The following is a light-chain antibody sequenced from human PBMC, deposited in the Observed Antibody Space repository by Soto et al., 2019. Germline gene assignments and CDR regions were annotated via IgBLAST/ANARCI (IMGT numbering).Light chain of an antibody. V-gene: IGKV1-5*03. Sequence: DIQMTQSPSTLSAPVGDRVTITCRASESINSWLASYPQKPGKAPKLLIHKACSSESGAPSRSSRSGSGTEFTFTISTLQPDDAATDYCQQYNSYSLTFGGGTKVE. CDR2: KAC. J-gene: IGKJ4*01. CDR3: QQYNSYSLT. CDR1: ESINSW.